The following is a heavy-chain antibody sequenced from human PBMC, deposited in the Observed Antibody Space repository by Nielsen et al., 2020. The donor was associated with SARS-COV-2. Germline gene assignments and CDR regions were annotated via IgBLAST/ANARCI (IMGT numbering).Heavy chain of an antibody. CDR3: ARGSRAPFNSLGGWGPYFDY. CDR1: GLDFSDYS. V-gene: IGHV3-48*01. Sequence: GESLKISCVVSGLDFSDYSMNWVRQTPGRGLEWVSYISGSTGGTDYADSVKGRFTISRDIAKNSVYLQMDSLRAEDTAVYYCARGSRAPFNSLGGWGPYFDYWGQGALVTVSS. J-gene: IGHJ4*02. D-gene: IGHD6-19*01. CDR2: ISGSTGGT.